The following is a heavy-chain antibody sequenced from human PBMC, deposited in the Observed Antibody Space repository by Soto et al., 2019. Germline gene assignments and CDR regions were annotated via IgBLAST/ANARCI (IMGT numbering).Heavy chain of an antibody. Sequence: EVQLLESGGGLVQPGGSLRLSCAAPGFTFSNYAMNWVRQAPGKGLEWVSVISGSGGSTYYADSVKGRFTISRDNSKNTLYLQMNSLRGEYTAVNYCARRSSGWYFDYWGQGTLVTVSS. V-gene: IGHV3-23*01. CDR1: GFTFSNYA. CDR2: ISGSGGST. D-gene: IGHD6-19*01. CDR3: ARRSSGWYFDY. J-gene: IGHJ4*02.